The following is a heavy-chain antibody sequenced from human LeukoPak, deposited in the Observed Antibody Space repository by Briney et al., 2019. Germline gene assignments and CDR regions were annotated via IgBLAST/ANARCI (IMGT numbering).Heavy chain of an antibody. V-gene: IGHV3-30*02. CDR2: IRYDGSNK. CDR3: AKVAKAPMRWLQLRAPKNH. CDR1: GFTFSSYG. Sequence: PGGSLRLSCAASGFTFSSYGMHWVRQAPGKGLEWVAFIRYDGSNKYYADSVKGRFTISRDNSKNTLYLQMNSLRAEDTAVYYCAKVAKAPMRWLQLRAPKNHWGQGTLVTVSS. J-gene: IGHJ5*02. D-gene: IGHD5-24*01.